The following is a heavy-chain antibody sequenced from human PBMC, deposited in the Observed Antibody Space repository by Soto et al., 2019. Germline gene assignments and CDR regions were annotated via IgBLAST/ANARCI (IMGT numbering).Heavy chain of an antibody. J-gene: IGHJ4*02. V-gene: IGHV3-9*01. Sequence: EVQLVESGGGLVQPGRSLRLSCAASGFTFDDYAMHWVRQGPGKGLEWVSSISWNSGHLGYSDSVKGRFTLSRDNATHSLYLPMNSLRGEDTALYYCAKGASTTVFAFNDYWGPGTLVTVSS. CDR1: GFTFDDYA. CDR3: AKGASTTVFAFNDY. D-gene: IGHD4-17*01. CDR2: ISWNSGHL.